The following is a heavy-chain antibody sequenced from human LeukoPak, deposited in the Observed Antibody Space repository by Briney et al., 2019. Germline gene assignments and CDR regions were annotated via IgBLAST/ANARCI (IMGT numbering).Heavy chain of an antibody. CDR1: GGSISSYY. Sequence: PSETLSLTCTVSGGSISSYYWSWIRQPAGKGLEWIGRIYTSGSTNYNPSLKSRVTMSVDTSKNKFSLKLSSVTAADTAVYYCARGSGGVTPRREYYYMDVWGKGTTVTVSS. J-gene: IGHJ6*03. CDR3: ARGSGGVTPRREYYYMDV. CDR2: IYTSGST. V-gene: IGHV4-4*07. D-gene: IGHD4-23*01.